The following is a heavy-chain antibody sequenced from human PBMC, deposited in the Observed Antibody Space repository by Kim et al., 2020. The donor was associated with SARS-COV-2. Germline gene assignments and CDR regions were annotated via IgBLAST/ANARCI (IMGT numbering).Heavy chain of an antibody. D-gene: IGHD1-26*01. V-gene: IGHV3-64D*09. Sequence: GGSLRLSCSASGFTFSSYAMHWVRQAPGKGLEYVSAISSNGGSTYYADSVKGRFTISRDNSKNTLYLQMSSLRAEDTAVYYCVILGGSSYYYFDYWGQGTLVTVSS. CDR3: VILGGSSYYYFDY. J-gene: IGHJ4*02. CDR1: GFTFSSYA. CDR2: ISSNGGST.